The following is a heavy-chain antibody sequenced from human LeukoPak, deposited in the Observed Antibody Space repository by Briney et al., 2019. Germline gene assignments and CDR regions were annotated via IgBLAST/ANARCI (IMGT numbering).Heavy chain of an antibody. V-gene: IGHV4-34*01. CDR2: INHSGST. J-gene: IGHJ6*03. Sequence: SETLSLTCAVYSGSFSGYYWSWIRQPPGKGLEWIGEINHSGSTNYNPSLKSRVTISVDTSKNQFSLKLTSGTAADTAVYYCARRSISWSRRYMDVWGKGTTVTISS. CDR1: SGSFSGYY. D-gene: IGHD6-13*01. CDR3: ARRSISWSRRYMDV.